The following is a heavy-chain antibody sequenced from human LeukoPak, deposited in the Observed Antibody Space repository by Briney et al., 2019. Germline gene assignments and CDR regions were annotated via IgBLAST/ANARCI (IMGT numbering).Heavy chain of an antibody. CDR1: GFTFSDYY. J-gene: IGHJ6*02. Sequence: GGSLRLSCAASGFTFSDYYMSWIRQAPGKGLEWVSYISSSGSTVYYADSVKGRFTISRDNAKNSLYLQMNSLRAEDTAVYYCARDRRDSSGFRYYYYYGMDVWGQGTTVTVSS. D-gene: IGHD3-22*01. CDR3: ARDRRDSSGFRYYYYYGMDV. V-gene: IGHV3-11*01. CDR2: ISSSGSTV.